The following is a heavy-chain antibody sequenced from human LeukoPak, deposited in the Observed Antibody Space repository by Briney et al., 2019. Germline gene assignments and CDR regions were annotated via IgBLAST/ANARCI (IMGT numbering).Heavy chain of an antibody. CDR3: ARESCTAGGCYFDC. V-gene: IGHV4-59*11. J-gene: IGHJ4*01. Sequence: SETLSLTCTVSGVSISSHYWSWIRQPRGKGREWIGHIHIRGGTNYKSSLKSRFTISADTSKNRFSRRLTSVTAADPAVYYCARESCTAGGCYFDCWSQGTLVTV. CDR2: IHIRGGT. CDR1: GVSISSHY. D-gene: IGHD2-8*02.